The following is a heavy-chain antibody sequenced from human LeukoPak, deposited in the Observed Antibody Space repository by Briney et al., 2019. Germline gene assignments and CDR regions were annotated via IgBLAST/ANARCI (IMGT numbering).Heavy chain of an antibody. D-gene: IGHD6-6*01. CDR2: INSSGGST. CDR3: ARDRAEYRSLSGPYYYGMDV. CDR1: GYTFTAYY. J-gene: IGHJ6*02. Sequence: ASVKVSCKASGYTFTAYYMHWVRQAPGQGLEWMGIINSSGGSTNYAQKFQGRVTMTRDTSTSTVYMELSSLRSEDTAVYYCARDRAEYRSLSGPYYYGMDVWGQGTTVTVSS. V-gene: IGHV1-46*01.